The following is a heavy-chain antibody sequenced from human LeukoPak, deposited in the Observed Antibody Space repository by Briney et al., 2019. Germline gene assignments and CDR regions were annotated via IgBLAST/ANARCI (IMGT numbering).Heavy chain of an antibody. CDR2: IRYDGSNK. Sequence: GGSLRLSCAASGFTFSSYGMHWVRQAPGKGLEWVAFIRYDGSNKYYADSVKGRFTISRDNSKNTLYLHMNSLRAEDTAVYYCAKGYYYDNSGESYFDYWGQGTLVTVSS. CDR3: AKGYYYDNSGESYFDY. D-gene: IGHD3-22*01. CDR1: GFTFSSYG. V-gene: IGHV3-30*02. J-gene: IGHJ4*02.